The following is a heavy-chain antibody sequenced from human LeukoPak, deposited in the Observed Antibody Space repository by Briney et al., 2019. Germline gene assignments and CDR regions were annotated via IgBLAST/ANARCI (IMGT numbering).Heavy chain of an antibody. D-gene: IGHD1-26*01. CDR2: IYHGGST. CDR1: DYSISSGYY. Sequence: SETLSLTCTVSDYSISSGYYWGWIRQPPGKGLEWIGSIYHGGSTYYNPSLKSRVTISVDTSKNQFSLKLSSVTAADTAVYYCARKWELLGYFDYWGQGTLVTVSS. V-gene: IGHV4-38-2*02. J-gene: IGHJ4*02. CDR3: ARKWELLGYFDY.